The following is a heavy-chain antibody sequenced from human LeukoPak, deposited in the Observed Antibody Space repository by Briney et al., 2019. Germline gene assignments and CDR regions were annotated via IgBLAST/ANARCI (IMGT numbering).Heavy chain of an antibody. CDR2: ISSSSSYI. V-gene: IGHV3-21*01. CDR3: ARGLAAAGTPDY. Sequence: GGSLRLSCAASGFTFSDYYMNWVRQAPGKGLEWVSSISSSSSYIYYADSVKGRFTISRDNAKNSLYLQMNSLRAEDTAVYYCARGLAAAGTPDYWGQGTLVTVSS. CDR1: GFTFSDYY. D-gene: IGHD6-13*01. J-gene: IGHJ4*02.